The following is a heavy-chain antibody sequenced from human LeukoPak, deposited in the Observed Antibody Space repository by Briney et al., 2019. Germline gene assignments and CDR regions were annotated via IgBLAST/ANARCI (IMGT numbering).Heavy chain of an antibody. V-gene: IGHV3-23*01. D-gene: IGHD2-15*01. CDR2: ISGSGNTT. CDR3: AKGPAPYCSGGSCYSPHWYFDL. J-gene: IGHJ2*01. CDR1: QFTFSNYA. Sequence: GGSLRLSCAASQFTFSNYAMSWVRQAPGKGLEWVSAISGSGNTTYFGDSVTGRFTISRDNPKNTVYLQMNSLSAEDTAVYYCAKGPAPYCSGGSCYSPHWYFDLWGRGTLVTVTS.